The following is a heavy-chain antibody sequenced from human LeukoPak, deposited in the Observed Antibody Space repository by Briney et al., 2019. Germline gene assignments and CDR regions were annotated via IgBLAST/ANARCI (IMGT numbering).Heavy chain of an antibody. CDR3: ARDMDYGGNSIWYFDL. Sequence: PSETLSLTCTVSGGSFSSYYWSWIRQPPGKGLEWIGYVYYRGTTNYNPSLKSRVTISVDTSRNQFSLDLRSVTAADTAVYYCARDMDYGGNSIWYFDLWGRGALVTVSS. J-gene: IGHJ2*01. V-gene: IGHV4-59*01. CDR2: VYYRGTT. CDR1: GGSFSSYY. D-gene: IGHD4-23*01.